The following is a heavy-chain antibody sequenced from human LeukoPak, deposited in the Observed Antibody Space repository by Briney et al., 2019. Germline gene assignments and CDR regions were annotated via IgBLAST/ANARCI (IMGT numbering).Heavy chain of an antibody. D-gene: IGHD2-2*01. J-gene: IGHJ6*03. Sequence: GGSLRLSCAASGFTFSSYWMSWVRQAPGKGLEWVANIKQDGSEKYYVDSVKGRFTISRGNAKNSLYLQMNSLRAEDTAVYYCARDPRPRGYCSSTSCYDYYYYYMDVWGKGTTVTVSS. CDR1: GFTFSSYW. CDR3: ARDPRPRGYCSSTSCYDYYYYYMDV. V-gene: IGHV3-7*01. CDR2: IKQDGSEK.